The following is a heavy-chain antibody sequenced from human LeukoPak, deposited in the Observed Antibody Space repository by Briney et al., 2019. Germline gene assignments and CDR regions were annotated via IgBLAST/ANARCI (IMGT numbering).Heavy chain of an antibody. CDR3: AKSGASVAGSYDAFDI. J-gene: IGHJ3*02. CDR1: GLSFSSYG. CDR2: ISSGGTND. D-gene: IGHD6-19*01. V-gene: IGHV3-30*18. Sequence: PGRSLRLSCAASGLSFSSYGMHWVRQAPGKGLEWVAGISSGGTNDYYADSVQGRFTVSRDNSKSTLYLQMNSLRAEDTAVYYCAKSGASVAGSYDAFDIWGQGTMVTVSS.